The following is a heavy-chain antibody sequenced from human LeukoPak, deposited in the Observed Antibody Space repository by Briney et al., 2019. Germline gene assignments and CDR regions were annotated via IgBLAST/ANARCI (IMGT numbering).Heavy chain of an antibody. CDR1: GFTFSRYW. CDR2: INQDGSEK. V-gene: IGHV3-7*01. J-gene: IGHJ3*02. Sequence: GGSLRLSCAASGFTFSRYWMSWVRQAPGKGREGVANINQDGSEKYYVDSVKGRFTISRDNAKNSLYLQLNSLRAEDTAVYYCARYCSSTSCHDAFDIWGQGTMVTVSS. CDR3: ARYCSSTSCHDAFDI. D-gene: IGHD2-2*01.